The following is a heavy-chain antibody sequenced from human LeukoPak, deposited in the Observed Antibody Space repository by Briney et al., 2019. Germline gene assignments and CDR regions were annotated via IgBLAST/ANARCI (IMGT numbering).Heavy chain of an antibody. CDR1: GFTFGDYA. CDR3: AKPRAPYSALRITMVRGPYGLGYYFDY. J-gene: IGHJ4*02. Sequence: GGSLRLSCTASGFTFGDYAMSWFRQAPGKGLEGVGFIRSKACGGTTEYAASVKGRFTISRDDSKSIAYLQMNSLRAEDTAVYYCAKPRAPYSALRITMVRGPYGLGYYFDYWGQGTLVTVSS. D-gene: IGHD3-10*01. CDR2: IRSKACGGTT. V-gene: IGHV3-49*03.